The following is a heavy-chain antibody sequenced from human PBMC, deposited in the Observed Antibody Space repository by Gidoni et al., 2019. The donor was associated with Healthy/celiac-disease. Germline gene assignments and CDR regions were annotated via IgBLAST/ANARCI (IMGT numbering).Heavy chain of an antibody. J-gene: IGHJ4*02. CDR3: AIAETGTTDY. D-gene: IGHD1-7*01. V-gene: IGHV1-69*02. CDR2: IIPILGIA. Sequence: QVQLVHSGAEVQKPGSSVKVSCKASGGTFSSYTISWGRQAPGQGLEWMGRIIPILGIANDEQKFQGRVTITADKSTSTAYRELSSLRAEDTAVYYCAIAETGTTDYWGQGTLVTVSS. CDR1: GGTFSSYT.